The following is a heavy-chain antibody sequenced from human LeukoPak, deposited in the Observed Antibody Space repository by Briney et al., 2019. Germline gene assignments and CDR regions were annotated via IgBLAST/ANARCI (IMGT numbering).Heavy chain of an antibody. CDR2: IYYSGST. Sequence: MASETLSLTCTVSGGSISSYYWSWIRQPPGKGLEWIGYIYYSGSTNYNPSLKSRVTISVDTSKNQFSLKLSSVTAADTAVYYCARHAEIVATIIWGQGTLVTVSS. CDR3: ARHAEIVATII. CDR1: GGSISSYY. D-gene: IGHD5-12*01. V-gene: IGHV4-59*08. J-gene: IGHJ4*02.